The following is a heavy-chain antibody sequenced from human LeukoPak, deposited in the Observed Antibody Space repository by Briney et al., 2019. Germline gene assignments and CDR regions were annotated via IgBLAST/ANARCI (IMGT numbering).Heavy chain of an antibody. V-gene: IGHV1-69*04. CDR1: GGTFSSYT. J-gene: IGHJ3*02. Sequence: GASVKVSCKASGGTFSSYTISWVRQAPGQGLEWMGRIIPILGIANYAQKFQGRVTITADKSTSTAYMEPSSLRSEDTAVYYCARDMSGSSHDAFDIWGQGTMVTVPS. CDR2: IIPILGIA. CDR3: ARDMSGSSHDAFDI. D-gene: IGHD1-26*01.